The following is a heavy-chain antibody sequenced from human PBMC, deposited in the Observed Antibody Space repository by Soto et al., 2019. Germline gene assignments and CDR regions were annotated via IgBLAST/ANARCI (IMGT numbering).Heavy chain of an antibody. J-gene: IGHJ4*02. Sequence: EVQLLDSGGGLVQPGGSLRLSCAASGFSFSSFAMSWVRQAPGKGLEWVSTISGSVGSTFYADSVKGRYTISRDNSKNTLSEQMNSLRAEDTAVYYCAKDPRACYCFDSWGQGTLVTVSS. V-gene: IGHV3-23*01. CDR2: ISGSVGST. CDR1: GFSFSSFA. CDR3: AKDPRACYCFDS.